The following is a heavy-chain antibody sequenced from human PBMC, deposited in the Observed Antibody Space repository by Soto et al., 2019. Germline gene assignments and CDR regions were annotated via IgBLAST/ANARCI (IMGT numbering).Heavy chain of an antibody. CDR1: GADINTYS. D-gene: IGHD6-19*01. J-gene: IGHJ6*04. CDR2: IYTSASI. CDR3: ARDREAGYNFYYGMDV. V-gene: IGHV4-4*07. Sequence: SETLSLTCSVSGADINTYSWPWIRQPAGKGLEWIGRIYTSASINYNPSLKGRVTLSVDTSTNQVSLRLASVTAADTAIYYCARDREAGYNFYYGMDVWGEGTTVTVPQ.